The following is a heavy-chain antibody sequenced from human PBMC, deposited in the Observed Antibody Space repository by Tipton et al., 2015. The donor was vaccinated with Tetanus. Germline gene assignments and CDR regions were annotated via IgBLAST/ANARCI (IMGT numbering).Heavy chain of an antibody. Sequence: QVQLVQSGAEVKKPGASVKVSCKASGYTFTDYAFTWARQAPGQGLEWVGWISAYNSNTNYADKLQGRVTMTKDISTSTAYMEVGRLRSDYTAVYYCARGGDGYNSAVDYWGQGTLVTVSS. CDR3: ARGGDGYNSAVDY. V-gene: IGHV1-18*01. D-gene: IGHD5-24*01. CDR2: ISAYNSNT. J-gene: IGHJ4*02. CDR1: GYTFTDYA.